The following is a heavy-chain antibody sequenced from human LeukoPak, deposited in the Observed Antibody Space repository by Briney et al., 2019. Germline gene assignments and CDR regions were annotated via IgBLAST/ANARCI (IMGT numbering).Heavy chain of an antibody. D-gene: IGHD5-18*01. Sequence: SETLSLTCTVSGGSISSHYWSWIRQPPGKGLEWIGYIYYSGSTNYNPSLKSRVTISVDTSKNQFSLKLSSVTAADTAVYYCARDTAMADRYYYYMDVWGKGTTVTVSS. CDR1: GGSISSHY. J-gene: IGHJ6*03. V-gene: IGHV4-59*11. CDR2: IYYSGST. CDR3: ARDTAMADRYYYYMDV.